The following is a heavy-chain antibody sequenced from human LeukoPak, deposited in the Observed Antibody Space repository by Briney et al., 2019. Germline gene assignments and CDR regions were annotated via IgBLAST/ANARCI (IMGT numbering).Heavy chain of an antibody. CDR3: ARARYSSSWACDY. CDR1: GGSISSYY. CDR2: IYYSGST. D-gene: IGHD6-13*01. Sequence: PSETLSLTCTVSGGSISSYYWSWIRQPPGKGLEWIGYIYYSGSTNYNPSLKSRVTISVDTSKNQFSLKLSSVTAADTAVYYCARARYSSSWACDYWGQGTLVTVSS. J-gene: IGHJ4*02. V-gene: IGHV4-59*01.